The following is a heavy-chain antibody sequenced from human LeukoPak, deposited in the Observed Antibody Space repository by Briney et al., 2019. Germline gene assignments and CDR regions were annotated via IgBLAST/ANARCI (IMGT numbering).Heavy chain of an antibody. J-gene: IGHJ4*02. CDR1: GFSVSMNF. CDR2: IYKGGHT. V-gene: IGHV3-53*01. CDR3: ARTNGDSSGNYYFDH. Sequence: GGSLRLSCAVSGFSVSMNFMSWVRQAPGRGLEWDSIIYKGGHTFYADSVKGRFTVSRDTGKNTVYLEMNILSAEDTAVYYCARTNGDSSGNYYFDHWGQGTLVTVSS. D-gene: IGHD1-26*01.